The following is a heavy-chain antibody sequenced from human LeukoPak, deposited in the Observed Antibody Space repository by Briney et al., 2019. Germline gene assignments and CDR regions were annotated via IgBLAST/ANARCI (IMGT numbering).Heavy chain of an antibody. CDR1: GFSFSSYG. V-gene: IGHV3-33*01. J-gene: IGHJ4*02. D-gene: IGHD6-13*01. CDR2: IWYDGSNG. CDR3: ARPPQQRVWFFDD. Sequence: GGSLRLSCAASGFSFSSYGMHWVRQAPGKGLEWVAAIWYDGSNGYYEDSVKGRFTISRDNSKNTVYLQMDGLRVEDTAVYYCARPPQQRVWFFDDWGQGTLVTVSS.